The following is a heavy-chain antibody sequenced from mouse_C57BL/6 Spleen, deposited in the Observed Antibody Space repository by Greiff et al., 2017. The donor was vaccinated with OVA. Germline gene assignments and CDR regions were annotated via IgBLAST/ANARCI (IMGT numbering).Heavy chain of an antibody. J-gene: IGHJ2*01. CDR3: ARGDDYYYFDY. V-gene: IGHV1-19*01. CDR2: INPYNGGT. Sequence: VQLKESGPVLVKPGASVKMSCKASGYTFTDYYMNWVKQSHGKSLEWIGVINPYNGGTSYNQKFKGKATLTVDKSSSTAYMELNSLTSEDSAVYYCARGDDYYYFDYWGQGTTLTVSS. D-gene: IGHD2-4*01. CDR1: GYTFTDYY.